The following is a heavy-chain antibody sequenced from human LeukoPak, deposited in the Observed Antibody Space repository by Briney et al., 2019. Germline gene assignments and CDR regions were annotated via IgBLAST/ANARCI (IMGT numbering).Heavy chain of an antibody. Sequence: GRSPRLSCAASGFTLSSYAMHWVRQAPGKGLEWVAVISYDGSNKYYADSVKGRFTISRDNSKNTLYLQMNSLRAEDTAVYYCARGRDYFDYWGQGTLVTVSS. V-gene: IGHV3-30*04. CDR1: GFTLSSYA. J-gene: IGHJ4*02. CDR2: ISYDGSNK. CDR3: ARGRDYFDY.